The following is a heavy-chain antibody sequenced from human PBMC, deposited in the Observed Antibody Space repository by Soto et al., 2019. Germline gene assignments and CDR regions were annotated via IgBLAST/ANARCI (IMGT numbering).Heavy chain of an antibody. CDR1: GFTFSSYS. V-gene: IGHV3-21*01. CDR2: ISSSSSYI. CDR3: ARGQQWHANVAFDI. D-gene: IGHD6-19*01. J-gene: IGHJ3*02. Sequence: KPGGSLRLSCAASGFTFSSYSMNWVRQAPGKGLEWVSSISSSSSYIYYADSLKGRFTISRDNAKNSLYLQMNSLRAEDTAVYYCARGQQWHANVAFDIWGQGTMVTVSS.